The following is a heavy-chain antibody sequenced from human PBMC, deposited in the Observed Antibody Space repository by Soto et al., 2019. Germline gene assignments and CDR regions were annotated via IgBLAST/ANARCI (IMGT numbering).Heavy chain of an antibody. CDR2: IIPMFGTG. J-gene: IGHJ5*02. Sequence: QVQLVQSGSEVTKPGSSVRVSCRASGDTSDSFSITWVRQAPGQGLEWTGGIIPMFGTGNYAQRIQRRVTITADESRGISYMDLNSLRSEDTAVYYCARENRDANSGWYSSSDWFDPWGQGTLVTVSS. V-gene: IGHV1-69*01. CDR1: GDTSDSFS. D-gene: IGHD6-19*01. CDR3: ARENRDANSGWYSSSDWFDP.